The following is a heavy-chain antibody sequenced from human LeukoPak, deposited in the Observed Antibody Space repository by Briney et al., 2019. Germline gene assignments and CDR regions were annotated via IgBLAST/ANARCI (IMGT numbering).Heavy chain of an antibody. CDR3: ARPLDFDWLLFFDY. CDR2: ISGSGGST. CDR1: GLTFSSYA. D-gene: IGHD3-9*01. J-gene: IGHJ4*02. Sequence: GGSLRLSCAASGLTFSSYALSWVRQAPGKGLEWVSAISGSGGSTYYPDSEKGRFTISRDNCKNAVYLQMNSLRAEDRAVYYCARPLDFDWLLFFDYWNQGTLVTV. V-gene: IGHV3-23*01.